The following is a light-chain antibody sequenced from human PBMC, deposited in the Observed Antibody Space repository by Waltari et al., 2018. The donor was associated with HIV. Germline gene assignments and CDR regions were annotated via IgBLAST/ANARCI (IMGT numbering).Light chain of an antibody. CDR3: QYLGT. J-gene: IGKJ1*01. CDR1: LSLSSTY. V-gene: IGKV3-20*01. CDR2: GVA. Sequence: MLLTQSPGTLSLSPGDRATLSCRASLSLSSTYLAWYQQKPCKAPRLLIFGVASRATGIPDRFSGFGSGTYFTLTIIRLEPEDSAVYYCQYLGTFGQGTKMEIK.